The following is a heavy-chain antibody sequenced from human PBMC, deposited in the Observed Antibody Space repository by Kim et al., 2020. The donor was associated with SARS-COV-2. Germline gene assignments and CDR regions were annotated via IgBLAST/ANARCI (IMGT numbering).Heavy chain of an antibody. CDR3: ARLQTSHYYYGMDV. CDR2: IYYSGST. D-gene: IGHD1-1*01. J-gene: IGHJ6*02. V-gene: IGHV4-39*01. CDR1: GGSISSSSYY. Sequence: SETLSLTCTVSGGSISSSSYYWGWIRQPPGKGLEWIGSIYYSGSTYYNPSLKSRVTISIDTSKNQFSLKLSSVTAADTAVYYCARLQTSHYYYGMDVWG.